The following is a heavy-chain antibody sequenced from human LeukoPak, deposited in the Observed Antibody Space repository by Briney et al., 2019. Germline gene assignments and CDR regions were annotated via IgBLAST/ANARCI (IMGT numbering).Heavy chain of an antibody. V-gene: IGHV4-34*01. J-gene: IGHJ6*02. Sequence: SETLSLTCAVYGGSFSGYYWSWIRQPPGKGLEWIGEINHSGSTNYNPSLKSRVTISVDTSKNQFSLKLSSVTAADTAVYYCASPLGGYYYGMDVWGQGTTVTVSS. CDR3: ASPLGGYYYGMDV. CDR2: INHSGST. CDR1: GGSFSGYY. D-gene: IGHD3-16*01.